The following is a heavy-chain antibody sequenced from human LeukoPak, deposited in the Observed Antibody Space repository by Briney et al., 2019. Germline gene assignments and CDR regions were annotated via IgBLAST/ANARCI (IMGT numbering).Heavy chain of an antibody. CDR1: GFTFSSYS. CDR2: IGSRTGNI. CDR3: ARETEPLDYGDSTNLDY. V-gene: IGHV3-21*01. D-gene: IGHD4/OR15-4a*01. J-gene: IGHJ4*02. Sequence: GGSLRLSCAASGFTFSSYSMNWVRQAPGKGLEWVAFIGSRTGNIYYADLVKGRFSISRDNAKDSVYLQMNSLRADDTAVYYCARETEPLDYGDSTNLDYWGQGTLVTVSS.